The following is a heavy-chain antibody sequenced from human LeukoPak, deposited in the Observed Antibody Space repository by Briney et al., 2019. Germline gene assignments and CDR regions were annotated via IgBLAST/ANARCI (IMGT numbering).Heavy chain of an antibody. V-gene: IGHV4-30-2*01. CDR1: GGSISSGGYS. J-gene: IGHJ4*02. CDR3: ARESDYGDLYYFDY. Sequence: PSETLSLTCAVSGGSISSGGYSWSWIRQPPGKGLEWIGYIYHSGSTYYNPSLKSRVTISVDRSKNQFSLKLSSVTAADTAVYYCARESDYGDLYYFDYWGQGTLVTVSS. CDR2: IYHSGST. D-gene: IGHD4-17*01.